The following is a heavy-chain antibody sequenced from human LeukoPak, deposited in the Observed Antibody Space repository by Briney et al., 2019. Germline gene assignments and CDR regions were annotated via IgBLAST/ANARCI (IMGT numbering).Heavy chain of an antibody. CDR3: AKDGKDSSSWSYYYDSNGYYYHFDY. CDR1: GFTFSSYA. Sequence: GGSLRLSCAASGFTFSSYAMSWVRQAPGKGLEWVSAISGSGGSTCYADSLKGRFTISRDNSKNTLYLQMNSLRAEDTAVYYCAKDGKDSSSWSYYYDSNGYYYHFDYWGQGTLVTVSS. V-gene: IGHV3-23*01. D-gene: IGHD3-22*01. CDR2: ISGSGGST. J-gene: IGHJ4*02.